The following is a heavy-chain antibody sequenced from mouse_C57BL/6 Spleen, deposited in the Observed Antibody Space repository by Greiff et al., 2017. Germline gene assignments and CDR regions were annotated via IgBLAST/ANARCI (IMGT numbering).Heavy chain of an antibody. CDR1: GYTFTSYG. J-gene: IGHJ4*01. Sequence: VQLQQSGAELARPGASVTLSCKASGYTFTSYGISWVQQRTGQGLEWIGGIYPRSGTTYYNEKFKGMATLTADKSSSTAYMELRSLTSEDSAVYFCARYYDYDANAMDYWGQGTSVTVAS. CDR2: IYPRSGTT. V-gene: IGHV1-81*01. CDR3: ARYYDYDANAMDY. D-gene: IGHD2-4*01.